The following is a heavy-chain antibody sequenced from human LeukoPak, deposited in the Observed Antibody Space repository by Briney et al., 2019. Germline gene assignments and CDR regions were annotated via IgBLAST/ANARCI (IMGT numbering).Heavy chain of an antibody. V-gene: IGHV3-7*01. CDR1: GFTLNNW. CDR2: IKEDGSQK. D-gene: IGHD2-2*02. CDR3: ARYTKSADDTFDI. J-gene: IGHJ3*02. Sequence: AGGSLRLSCTASGFTLNNWMSWGRQAPGKGLEGVANIKEDGSQKNYVDSVKGRFTISKDNAKNSLYLQMDSLTAEDTAVYYCARYTKSADDTFDIWGQGTMVTVS.